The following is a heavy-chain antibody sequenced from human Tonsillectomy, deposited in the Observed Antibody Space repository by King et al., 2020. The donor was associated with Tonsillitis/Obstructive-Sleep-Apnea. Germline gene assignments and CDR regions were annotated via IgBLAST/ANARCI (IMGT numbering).Heavy chain of an antibody. CDR2: ISGSGGST. Sequence: VQLVESGGGLVQAGGSLRLSCAASGFTFSSYAMSWVRQAPGKGLEWVSTISGSGGSTYYADSVKGRFTISRDNSKNTLYLQMNSLRAEETAVYYCAKGVASYSSGWYYFDCWGQGILVTVSS. CDR1: GFTFSSYA. CDR3: AKGVASYSSGWYYFDC. J-gene: IGHJ4*02. D-gene: IGHD6-19*01. V-gene: IGHV3-23*04.